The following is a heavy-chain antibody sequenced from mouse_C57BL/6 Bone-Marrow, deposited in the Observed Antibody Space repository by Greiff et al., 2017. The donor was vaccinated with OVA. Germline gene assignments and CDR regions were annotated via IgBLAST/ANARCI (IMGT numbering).Heavy chain of an antibody. CDR3: ARLDDPRMDY. Sequence: EVQLVESGGDLVKPGGSLKLSCAASGFTFSSYGMSWVRQTPDKRLEWVATISSGGSDTYYADSVKGRFTISRDNAKNTLYLLMSILKSEDTAMYYCARLDDPRMDYWGQGTSVTVSS. J-gene: IGHJ4*01. CDR2: ISSGGSDT. D-gene: IGHD2-3*01. CDR1: GFTFSSYG. V-gene: IGHV5-6*01.